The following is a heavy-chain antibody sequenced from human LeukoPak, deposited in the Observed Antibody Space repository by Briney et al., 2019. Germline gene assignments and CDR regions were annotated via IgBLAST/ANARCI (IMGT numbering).Heavy chain of an antibody. Sequence: GGSLRLSCVASGFTFSSSGMHWVRQAPGKGLEWVAVIWSDGSTTYYGDSVKGRLTISGDNSKSTLYLQMNSLRAEDTAVYYCAREHHDSSTGAFDVWGQGTMVTVSS. CDR3: AREHHDSSTGAFDV. CDR1: GFTFSSSG. V-gene: IGHV3-33*01. J-gene: IGHJ3*01. CDR2: IWSDGSTT. D-gene: IGHD3-22*01.